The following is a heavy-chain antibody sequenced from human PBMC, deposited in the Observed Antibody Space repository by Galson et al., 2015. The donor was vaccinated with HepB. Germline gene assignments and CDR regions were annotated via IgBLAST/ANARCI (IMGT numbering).Heavy chain of an antibody. J-gene: IGHJ4*02. Sequence: SLRLSCAASGFTFSDYYMSWTRQAPGKGLEWVSYISSSGSTEYYGGSVKGRFTVSRDTSKNTMFLQMNSLTIDDTAMYYCARGGSRAVAGTKGDYWGQGTLVTVSS. CDR3: ARGGSRAVAGTKGDY. CDR2: ISSSGSTE. V-gene: IGHV3-11*04. D-gene: IGHD6-19*01. CDR1: GFTFSDYY.